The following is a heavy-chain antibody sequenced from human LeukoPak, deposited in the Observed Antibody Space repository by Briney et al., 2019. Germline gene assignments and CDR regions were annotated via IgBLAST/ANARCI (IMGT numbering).Heavy chain of an antibody. CDR2: ISSSGRTV. D-gene: IGHD3-3*01. CDR1: GFTFSNYE. Sequence: GXSLRLSCAASGFTFSNYEMNWVRQAPGKGLEWVSHISSSGRTVYYADSVKGRFTISRDNANKSLFLQMNSLRAEDTAVYYCAKRGPAIFGVYMDVWGKGTTVTVSS. J-gene: IGHJ6*03. V-gene: IGHV3-48*03. CDR3: AKRGPAIFGVYMDV.